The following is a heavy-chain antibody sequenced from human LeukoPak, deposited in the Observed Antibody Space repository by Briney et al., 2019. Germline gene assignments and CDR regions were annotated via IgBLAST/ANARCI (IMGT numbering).Heavy chain of an antibody. V-gene: IGHV5-51*01. J-gene: IGHJ4*02. CDR2: IYPGDSDT. CDR3: ARTYYYDNSGYYPFGY. D-gene: IGHD3-22*01. Sequence: GESLKISCKGSGYSFTSYWIGWVRQMPGKGLEWMGIIYPGDSDTGYSPSFQGQVTISADKSISTAYLQWSSLKASDTAMYYCARTYYYDNSGYYPFGYWGQGTLVTVSS. CDR1: GYSFTSYW.